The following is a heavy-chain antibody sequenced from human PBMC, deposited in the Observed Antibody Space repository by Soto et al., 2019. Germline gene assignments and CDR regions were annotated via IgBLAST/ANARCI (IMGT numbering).Heavy chain of an antibody. Sequence: SETLSLTCAVSSGSVSSTNWWSWVRQPPGKGLEWIGEVFHSGATYYNPSLKSRATISVDTSKNQFSLKLSSVTAADTAVYYCAREYGDSPLYNWFDPWGQGTLVTVSS. CDR2: VFHSGAT. V-gene: IGHV4-4*02. CDR1: SGSVSSTNW. CDR3: AREYGDSPLYNWFDP. J-gene: IGHJ5*02. D-gene: IGHD4-17*01.